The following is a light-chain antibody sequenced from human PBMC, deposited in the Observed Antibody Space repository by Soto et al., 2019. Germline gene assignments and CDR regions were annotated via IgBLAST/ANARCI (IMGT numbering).Light chain of an antibody. J-gene: IGLJ1*01. CDR3: SSYTGSSTYV. CDR1: SSDVGGYNY. Sequence: QSALTQPASVPGSPGQSITISCTGTSSDVGGYNYVSWYQQYPGKAPKLMIYDVSNRPSGVSNRFSGSKSGNTASLTISGLQAVDESDYYCSSYTGSSTYVFGTGTKVTVL. CDR2: DVS. V-gene: IGLV2-14*01.